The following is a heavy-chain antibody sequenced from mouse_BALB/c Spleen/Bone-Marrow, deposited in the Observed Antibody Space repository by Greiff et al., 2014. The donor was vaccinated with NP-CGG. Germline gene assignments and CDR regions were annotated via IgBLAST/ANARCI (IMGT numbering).Heavy chain of an antibody. CDR1: GFTFSSYA. D-gene: IGHD2-10*02. J-gene: IGHJ4*01. V-gene: IGHV5-6-5*01. Sequence: VQLKESGGGLVKPGGSLKLSCAASGFTFSSYAMSWVRQTPEKRLEWVASISSGGSTYYPDSVKGRFNISRDNARNILYLQMSSLRSEDTAMYYCAREEYGQKVYAMDYWGQGTSVPVSS. CDR2: ISSGGST. CDR3: AREEYGQKVYAMDY.